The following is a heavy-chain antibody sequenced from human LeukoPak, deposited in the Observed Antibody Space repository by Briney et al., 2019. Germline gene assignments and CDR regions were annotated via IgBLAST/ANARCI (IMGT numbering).Heavy chain of an antibody. V-gene: IGHV4-39*01. CDR3: ARRSGYYSGAFDI. D-gene: IGHD3-22*01. CDR2: MYYSGST. J-gene: IGHJ3*02. Sequence: SETLSLTCTVSGGSISSSSYYWGWIRQPPGKGLEWIGSMYYSGSTYYNPSLKSRVTISVDTSKNQFSLKLSSVTAADTAVYYCARRSGYYSGAFDIWGQGTMDTVSS. CDR1: GGSISSSSYY.